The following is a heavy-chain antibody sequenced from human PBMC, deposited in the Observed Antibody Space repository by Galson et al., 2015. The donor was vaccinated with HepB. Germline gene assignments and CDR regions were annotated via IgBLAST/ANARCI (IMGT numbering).Heavy chain of an antibody. V-gene: IGHV1-18*04. CDR3: ARHHFDILMWGWFDT. CDR1: GYTFTSYG. J-gene: IGHJ5*02. Sequence: QSGAEVKKPGESLKTSCKASGYTFTSYGFSWVRQAPGQGLEWMGWISGRNANTKYAQKFQGRVTMTTDTSTSTAYMELMSLRSDDTAMYYCARHHFDILMWGWFDTWGQGTLVTVSS. CDR2: ISGRNANT. D-gene: IGHD3-9*01.